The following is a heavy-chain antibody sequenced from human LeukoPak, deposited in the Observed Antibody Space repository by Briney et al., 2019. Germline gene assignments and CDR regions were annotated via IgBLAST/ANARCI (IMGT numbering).Heavy chain of an antibody. V-gene: IGHV3-43*02. Sequence: PGGSLRLSCAASGFTFDDYAMHWVRQVPGKGLEWVSLISGDGGSTYYADSVKGRFTISRDNSKNSLYLQMNSLRTEDTALYYCAKEASYCSSTSCYDWFDPWGQGTLVTVSS. CDR1: GFTFDDYA. J-gene: IGHJ5*02. CDR2: ISGDGGST. D-gene: IGHD2-2*01. CDR3: AKEASYCSSTSCYDWFDP.